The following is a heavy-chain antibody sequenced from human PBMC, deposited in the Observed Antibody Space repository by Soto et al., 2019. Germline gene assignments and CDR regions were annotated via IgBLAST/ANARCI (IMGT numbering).Heavy chain of an antibody. Sequence: GGSLRLSCAASGFTFDDYAMHWVRQAPGKGLEWVSGISWNSGSIGYADSVKGRFTISRDNAKNSLYLQMNSLRAEDTALYYCAKSPVYYYYYYYMDVWGKGTTVTVSS. V-gene: IGHV3-9*01. CDR1: GFTFDDYA. CDR3: AKSPVYYYYYYYMDV. CDR2: ISWNSGSI. J-gene: IGHJ6*03.